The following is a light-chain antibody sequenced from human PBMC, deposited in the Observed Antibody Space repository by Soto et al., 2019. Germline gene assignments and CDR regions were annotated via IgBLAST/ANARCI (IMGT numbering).Light chain of an antibody. CDR1: ISDVGGYNY. Sequence: QSALTQPRSVSGSPGQSVTISFTGTISDVGGYNYVSWYQQHPGKAPKLMIYDVSKRPSGVPDRFSGSKSGNTASLTISGLQAEDEADYYCCSYAGSFYVFGTGTKVTVL. CDR3: CSYAGSFYV. J-gene: IGLJ1*01. V-gene: IGLV2-11*01. CDR2: DVS.